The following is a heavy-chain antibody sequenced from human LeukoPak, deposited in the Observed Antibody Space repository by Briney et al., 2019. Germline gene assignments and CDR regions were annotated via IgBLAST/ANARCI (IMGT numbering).Heavy chain of an antibody. D-gene: IGHD3-9*01. CDR3: ARVLGLRYFDWLLYY. J-gene: IGHJ4*02. V-gene: IGHV3-21*01. CDR1: GVTFSSYE. CDR2: ISSSSGEK. Sequence: PGGALRLSCAASGVTFSSYEMNRVRQAPGKRLKRVSSISSSSGEKYYEDSAKGRFTISRDNAKNSLYLQMNSLRADDTAVYYCARVLGLRYFDWLLYYWGQGTLVTVSS.